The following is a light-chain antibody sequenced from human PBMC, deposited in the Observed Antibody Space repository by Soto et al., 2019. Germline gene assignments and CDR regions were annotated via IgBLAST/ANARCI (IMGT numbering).Light chain of an antibody. J-gene: IGKJ1*01. CDR2: GAS. CDR1: QSVSSSY. CDR3: QYYSSSPPGT. V-gene: IGKV3-20*01. Sequence: EIVLTQSPGTLSLSPGERATLSCRASQSVSSSYLAWYQQKPGQAPGLLIYGASSRAAGIPDRFSGSGSGTDFTLTITRLEPEDFAVYYCQYYSSSPPGTFGQGTKVEIK.